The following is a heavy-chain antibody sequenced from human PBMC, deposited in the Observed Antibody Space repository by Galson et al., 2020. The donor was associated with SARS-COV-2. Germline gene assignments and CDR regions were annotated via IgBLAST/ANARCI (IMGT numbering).Heavy chain of an antibody. D-gene: IGHD5-12*01. Sequence: AGSVKVSCKVSGYTLTELSLHWVRQAPGKGLEWMGGFDPEDGETIYAQKFQGRVTMTEDTSTDTAYMELSSLRSEDTAVYYCATLTGDSGYDYWFDPWGQGTLVTVSS. CDR2: FDPEDGET. V-gene: IGHV1-24*01. CDR1: GYTLTELS. J-gene: IGHJ5*02. CDR3: ATLTGDSGYDYWFDP.